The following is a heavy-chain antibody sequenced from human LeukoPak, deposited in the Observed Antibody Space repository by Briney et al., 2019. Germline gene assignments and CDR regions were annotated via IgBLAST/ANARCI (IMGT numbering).Heavy chain of an antibody. Sequence: GGSLRLSCAASGFTFSSYAMHWVRQAPGKGLEWVAVISYDGSNKYYADSVKGRFTISRDNSKNTLYLQMNSLRAEDTAVYYCAKNYDSSGYYKGWFDPWGQGTLVTVSS. V-gene: IGHV3-30-3*02. CDR2: ISYDGSNK. D-gene: IGHD3-22*01. CDR1: GFTFSSYA. CDR3: AKNYDSSGYYKGWFDP. J-gene: IGHJ5*02.